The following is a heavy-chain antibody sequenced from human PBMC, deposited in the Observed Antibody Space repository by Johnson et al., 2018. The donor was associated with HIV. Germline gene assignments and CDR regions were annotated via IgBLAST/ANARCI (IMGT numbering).Heavy chain of an antibody. J-gene: IGHJ3*02. CDR1: GFTFSSYA. CDR2: ISGGSAGT. D-gene: IGHD3-9*01. CDR3: ARAPSRLRYFDWSEDAFDI. V-gene: IGHV3-48*04. Sequence: VQLVESGGGVVQPGRSLRLSCAASGFTFSSYAMHWVRQAPGKGLEWIAYISGGSAGTFYADSVKGRFTISRDNAKNTLYLQMNSLRAEDTAVYYCARAPSRLRYFDWSEDAFDIWGQGTMVTVSS.